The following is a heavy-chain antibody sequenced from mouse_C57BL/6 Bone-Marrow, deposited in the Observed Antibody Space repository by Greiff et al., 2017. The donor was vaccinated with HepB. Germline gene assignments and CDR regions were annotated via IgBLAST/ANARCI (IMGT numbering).Heavy chain of an antibody. CDR2: INPNNGGT. Sequence: VQLQQSGPELVKPGASVKISCKASGYSFTDYYMNWVKQSHGKSLEWIGDINPNNGGTSYNQKFKGKATLTVDKSSSTAYMELRSLTSEDSAVYYCARGPYGSMDYWGQGTSVTVSS. CDR1: GYSFTDYY. D-gene: IGHD1-1*01. V-gene: IGHV1-26*01. J-gene: IGHJ4*01. CDR3: ARGPYGSMDY.